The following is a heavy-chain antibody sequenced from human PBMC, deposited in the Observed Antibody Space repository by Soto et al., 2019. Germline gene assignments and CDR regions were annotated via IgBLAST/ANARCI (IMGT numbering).Heavy chain of an antibody. D-gene: IGHD6-13*01. CDR2: INHSGST. V-gene: IGHV4-34*01. CDR3: ARAQYSSSWYRYYYGMDV. Sequence: SATLSLSCAVYGGSFSGYYWSWIRQPPGKGLEWIGEINHSGSTNYNPSLKSRVTISVDTSKNQFSLKLSSVTAADTAVYYCARAQYSSSWYRYYYGMDVWGQGTTVTVSS. CDR1: GGSFSGYY. J-gene: IGHJ6*02.